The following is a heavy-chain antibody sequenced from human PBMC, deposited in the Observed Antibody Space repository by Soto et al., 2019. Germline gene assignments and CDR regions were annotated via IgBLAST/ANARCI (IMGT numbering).Heavy chain of an antibody. Sequence: GGSLRVSCAASGFTFSSYLMSWVRQAPGKGLEWVANIKQDGSEKYYVDPVKGRFTISRDNAKNSLYLQMNSLRAEDTAVYYCARDALGQVATITSPKHSYYYYGMDVWGQGTTVTVSS. V-gene: IGHV3-7*03. CDR1: GFTFSSYL. D-gene: IGHD5-12*01. CDR3: ARDALGQVATITSPKHSYYYYGMDV. CDR2: IKQDGSEK. J-gene: IGHJ6*02.